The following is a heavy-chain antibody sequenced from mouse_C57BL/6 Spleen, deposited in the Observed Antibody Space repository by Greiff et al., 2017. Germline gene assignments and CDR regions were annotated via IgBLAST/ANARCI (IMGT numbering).Heavy chain of an antibody. D-gene: IGHD2-12*01. V-gene: IGHV5-17*01. CDR3: ARGGIYVDYFDY. J-gene: IGHJ2*01. CDR1: GFTFSDYG. CDR2: ISSGSSTI. Sequence: EVKLMESGGGLVKPGGSLKLSCAASGFTFSDYGMHWVRQAPEKGLEWVAYISSGSSTIYYADTVKGRFTISRANAKNTLFLQRTSLRSEDTAMYYCARGGIYVDYFDYWGQGTTLTVSS.